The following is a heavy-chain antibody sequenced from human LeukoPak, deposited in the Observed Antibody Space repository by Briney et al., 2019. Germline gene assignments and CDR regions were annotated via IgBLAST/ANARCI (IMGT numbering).Heavy chain of an antibody. D-gene: IGHD6-19*01. J-gene: IGHJ4*02. Sequence: ASVKVSCKASGYTFTGYYMHWVRQAPGQGLEWMGWINPNSGGTNYAQKFQGRVTMTRDTSISTAYMELSRLRSDGTAVYYCARLESAGTNAFDYWGQGTLVTVSS. CDR2: INPNSGGT. CDR1: GYTFTGYY. CDR3: ARLESAGTNAFDY. V-gene: IGHV1-2*02.